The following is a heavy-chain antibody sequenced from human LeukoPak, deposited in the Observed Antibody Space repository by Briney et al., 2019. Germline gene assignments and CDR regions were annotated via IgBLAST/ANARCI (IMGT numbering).Heavy chain of an antibody. CDR3: ANPQRGLKYGFDY. J-gene: IGHJ4*02. CDR2: IWYDGSNK. CDR1: GFTFSSYG. D-gene: IGHD5-24*01. Sequence: PGGSLRLSCAASGFTFSSYGMHWVRQAPGKGLEWVAVIWYDGSNKYYADSVKGRFTISRDNSKNTLYLQMNSLRAEDTAVYYCANPQRGLKYGFDYGGKGPLVTVS. V-gene: IGHV3-33*06.